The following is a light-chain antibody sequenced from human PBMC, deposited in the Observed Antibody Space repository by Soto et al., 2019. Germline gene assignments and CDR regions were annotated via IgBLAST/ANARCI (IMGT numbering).Light chain of an antibody. CDR1: QAIRTA. CDR2: AAS. V-gene: IGKV1-6*01. CDR3: LLESRYFWA. Sequence: AIQLTQALSSVDAAVGYRETITSRASQAIRTALGWYQQKPGKVPKLLIYAASILQSGVPSRFSGSGSGTDFTLTISSLQPEDFATYYCLLESRYFWASGQRTKV. J-gene: IGKJ1*01.